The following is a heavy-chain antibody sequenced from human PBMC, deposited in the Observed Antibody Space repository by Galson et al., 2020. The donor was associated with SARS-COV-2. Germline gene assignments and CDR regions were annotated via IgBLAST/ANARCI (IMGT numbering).Heavy chain of an antibody. CDR3: TTAVFVGSPRDAFDL. CDR1: GFTFRNAW. J-gene: IGHJ3*01. Sequence: TGGSLRLSCTGSGFTFRNAWMNWVRQVPGKGLEWVGRVIATSDGGATDYAAPVRGRFSISRDDWRNTFYLHMSSLKTEDAAIYYCTTAVFVGSPRDAFDLWGQGTMVTVSS. CDR2: VIATSDGGAT. V-gene: IGHV3-15*01. D-gene: IGHD1-26*01.